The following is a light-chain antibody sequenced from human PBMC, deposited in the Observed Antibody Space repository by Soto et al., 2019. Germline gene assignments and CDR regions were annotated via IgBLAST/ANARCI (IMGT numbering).Light chain of an antibody. J-gene: IGKJ5*01. CDR2: AAS. CDR3: QQYYSYPIT. CDR1: QGISSY. Sequence: DIQLTQSPSFLSASVGDRVTITCRASQGISSYLAWYQQKPGKAPKLLIYAASTLQSGVPSRFSGSGSGTEFTLTISRLQPEDFATYYCQQYYSYPITFGQGTRLEIK. V-gene: IGKV1-9*01.